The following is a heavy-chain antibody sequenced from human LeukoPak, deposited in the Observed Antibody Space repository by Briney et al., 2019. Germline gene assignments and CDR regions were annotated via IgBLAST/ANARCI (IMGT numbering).Heavy chain of an antibody. CDR2: IRHKANNYAT. CDR3: ARDQRWLSDAFDI. V-gene: IGHV3-73*01. D-gene: IGHD5-24*01. Sequence: PGGSLRLSCVAAGFTFSDSALHWVRQASGKGLEWVGRIRHKANNYATAYAASVKGRFTISRDDSKNTAYLQMNSLRAEDTAVYYCARDQRWLSDAFDIWGQGTMVTVSS. CDR1: GFTFSDSA. J-gene: IGHJ3*02.